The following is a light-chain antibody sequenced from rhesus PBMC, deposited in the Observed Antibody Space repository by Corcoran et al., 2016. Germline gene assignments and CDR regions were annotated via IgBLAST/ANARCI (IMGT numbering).Light chain of an antibody. J-gene: IGKJ3*01. CDR1: QGISSY. V-gene: IGKV1-28*03. CDR2: AAS. CDR3: LQHNSYPFT. Sequence: DIQMTQSPSSLSASVGDTVTITCRASQGISSYLNWFQQKPGKAPKLLIYAASSLESGVPSRFSGSGSGTDFTLTISSLQREDFAVYYCLQHNSYPFTFVPGTKLDIK.